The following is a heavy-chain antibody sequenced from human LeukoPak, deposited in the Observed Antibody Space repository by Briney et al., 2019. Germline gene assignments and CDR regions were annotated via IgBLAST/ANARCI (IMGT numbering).Heavy chain of an antibody. CDR1: GFTFSSYG. CDR2: ISYDGSNK. V-gene: IGHV3-30*03. CDR3: ASLNGNLFDY. J-gene: IGHJ4*02. Sequence: QPGRSLRLSCAASGFTFSSYGMHWVRQAPGKGLEWVAVISYDGSNKYYADSVKGRFTISRDNSKNTLYLQMNSLRAEDTAVYYCASLNGNLFDYWGQGTLVTVSS. D-gene: IGHD4-23*01.